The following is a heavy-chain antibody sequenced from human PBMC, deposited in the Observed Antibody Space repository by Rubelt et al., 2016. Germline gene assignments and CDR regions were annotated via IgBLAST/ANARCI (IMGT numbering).Heavy chain of an antibody. CDR3: ARSGTAGSDY. V-gene: IGHV4-34*01. J-gene: IGHJ4*02. Sequence: QVQLQQWGAGLLKPSETLSLTCAVYGGSFSGYYWSWIRQPPGKGLECIGEINHSGSTNYNPSLTSGFTRSVDTSKNQFSLKLSSVTAADTAVYYCARSGTAGSDYWGQGTLVTVSS. CDR2: INHSGST. CDR1: GGSFSGYY. D-gene: IGHD1/OR15-1a*01.